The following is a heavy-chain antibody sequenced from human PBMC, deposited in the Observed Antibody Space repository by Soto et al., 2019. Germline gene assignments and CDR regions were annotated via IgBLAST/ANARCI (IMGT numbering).Heavy chain of an antibody. CDR3: AKLQGIAAAGTLGVAFAI. CDR1: GFTFSSYA. Sequence: EVQLLESGGGLVQPGGSLRLSCAASGFTFSSYAMSWVRQAPGKGLEWVSAISGSGGSTYYADSVKGRFTISRDNSKNTLYLHRNSLRADDTAVYYCAKLQGIAAAGTLGVAFAIWGQGTMVTVSS. J-gene: IGHJ3*02. CDR2: ISGSGGST. V-gene: IGHV3-23*01. D-gene: IGHD6-13*01.